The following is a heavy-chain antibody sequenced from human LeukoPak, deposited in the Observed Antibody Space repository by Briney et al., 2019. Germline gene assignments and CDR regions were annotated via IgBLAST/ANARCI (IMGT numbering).Heavy chain of an antibody. CDR2: IFYSGST. CDR3: ARGGSWYGY. D-gene: IGHD6-13*01. Sequence: PSETLSLTCSVSEGSISSHYWSWIRQPPGKGLEWIGYIFYSGSTDYNPSLKSRVTISVDTSKNQFSLKLSSVTAADTAVYYCARGGSWYGYWGQGTLVTVSS. V-gene: IGHV4-59*11. J-gene: IGHJ4*02. CDR1: EGSISSHY.